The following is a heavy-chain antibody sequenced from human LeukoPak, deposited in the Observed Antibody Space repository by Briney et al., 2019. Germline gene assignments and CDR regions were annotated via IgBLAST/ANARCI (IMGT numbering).Heavy chain of an antibody. CDR3: ATETIGRHYDY. CDR2: IGPTGTDR. V-gene: IGHV3-21*01. J-gene: IGHJ4*02. D-gene: IGHD1-14*01. Sequence: GGSLRLSCAASGFTFSSCGFNWVRQAPGKGLEWVSSIGPTGTDRYYADSVRGRFTISRDNAKNSMYLQMDSLRDEDTAVYYCATETIGRHYDYWGQGTLLTVPS. CDR1: GFTFSSCG.